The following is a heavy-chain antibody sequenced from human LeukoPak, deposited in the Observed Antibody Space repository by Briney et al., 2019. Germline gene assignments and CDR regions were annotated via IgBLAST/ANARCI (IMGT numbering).Heavy chain of an antibody. Sequence: SETLSLTCTVSGGSISSYYWSWIRQPPGKGLEWIGSIYYSGSTYYNPSLKSRVTISVDTSKNQFSLKLSSVTAADTAVYYCATLDLLINYYDSGSHFDYWGQGTLVTVSS. CDR1: GGSISSYY. CDR3: ATLDLLINYYDSGSHFDY. J-gene: IGHJ4*02. CDR2: IYYSGST. V-gene: IGHV4-59*12. D-gene: IGHD3-10*01.